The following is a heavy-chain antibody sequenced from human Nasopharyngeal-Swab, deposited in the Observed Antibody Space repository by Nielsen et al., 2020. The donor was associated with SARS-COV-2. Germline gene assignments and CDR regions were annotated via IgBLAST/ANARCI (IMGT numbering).Heavy chain of an antibody. Sequence: GESLKISCAASGFTFSSYGMHWVRQAPGKGLEWVAVISYDGSNKYYADSVKGRFTISRDNSKNTLYLQMNSLRAEDTAVYYCARDPYDYVWGSYRYMGDYWGQGTLVTVSS. CDR1: GFTFSSYG. CDR3: ARDPYDYVWGSYRYMGDY. D-gene: IGHD3-16*02. J-gene: IGHJ4*02. CDR2: ISYDGSNK. V-gene: IGHV3-30*03.